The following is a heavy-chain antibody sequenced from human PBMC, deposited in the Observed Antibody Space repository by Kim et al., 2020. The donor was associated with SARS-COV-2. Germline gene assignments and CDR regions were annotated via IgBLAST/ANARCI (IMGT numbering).Heavy chain of an antibody. Sequence: RGSLRLSCAASGFTVSSNYMSWVRQAPGKGLEWVSVIYSGGSTYYADSVKGRFTISRDNSKNTLYLQMNSLRAEDTAVYYCARGGEADQYCSSTSCDDAFDIWGQGTMVTVSS. J-gene: IGHJ3*02. CDR1: GFTVSSNY. V-gene: IGHV3-53*01. CDR2: IYSGGST. CDR3: ARGGEADQYCSSTSCDDAFDI. D-gene: IGHD2-2*01.